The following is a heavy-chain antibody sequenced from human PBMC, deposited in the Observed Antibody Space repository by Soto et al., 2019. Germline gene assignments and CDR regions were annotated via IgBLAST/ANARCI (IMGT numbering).Heavy chain of an antibody. CDR2: INHSGST. D-gene: IGHD1-7*01. V-gene: IGHV4-34*01. CDR1: GGSFSGYY. J-gene: IGHJ6*02. Sequence: QVQLQQWGAGLLKPSETLSLTCAVYGGSFSGYYWSWIRQPPGKGLEWIGEINHSGSTNYNPSLKSRVTISVDTSKNQFSLKLSSVTAADTAVYYCARGRSWNYPRYYYYDGMDVWGQGTTVTVSS. CDR3: ARGRSWNYPRYYYYDGMDV.